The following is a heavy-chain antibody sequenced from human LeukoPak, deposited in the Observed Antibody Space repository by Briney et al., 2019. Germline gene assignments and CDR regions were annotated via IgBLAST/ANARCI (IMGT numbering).Heavy chain of an antibody. D-gene: IGHD6-19*01. CDR1: GFTFRTYG. V-gene: IGHV3-7*01. J-gene: IGHJ4*02. Sequence: GGSLRLSCAGSGFTFRTYGLHWVRQAPGKGLEWVANIKQDGSEKYYVDSVKGRFTISRDNAKNSLYLQMNSLRAEDTAVYYCASPTYSSGWYYFDYWGQGTLVTVSS. CDR3: ASPTYSSGWYYFDY. CDR2: IKQDGSEK.